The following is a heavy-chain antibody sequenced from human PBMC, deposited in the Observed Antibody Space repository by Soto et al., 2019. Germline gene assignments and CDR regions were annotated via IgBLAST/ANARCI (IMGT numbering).Heavy chain of an antibody. J-gene: IGHJ2*01. D-gene: IGHD2-2*02. CDR3: VRNRVSGSYTNWSFAS. V-gene: IGHV3-23*01. Sequence: EVQVLESGGGLVQPGGSLRLSCAGSGFTFSCCAMSWVRQAPGKGLEWVSTIHGGGVYTHYTESVKGRFTISRDNSRNTLSLQMSSLRGDDTAVYYCVRNRVSGSYTNWSFASWGRGTLVTVSS. CDR2: IHGGGVYT. CDR1: GFTFSCCA.